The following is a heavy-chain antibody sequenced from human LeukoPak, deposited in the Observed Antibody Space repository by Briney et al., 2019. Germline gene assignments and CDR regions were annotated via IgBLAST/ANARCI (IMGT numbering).Heavy chain of an antibody. D-gene: IGHD2-2*01. J-gene: IGHJ1*01. Sequence: GGSLRLSCAASGFTFSSYGMHWVRQAPGKGLEWVAFIRYDGSNKYYADSVKGRFTISRDNSKNTLYLQMNSLRAEDTAVYYCAKEARGSIVVVPAAISRYFQHWGQGTLVTVSS. CDR3: AKEARGSIVVVPAAISRYFQH. CDR2: IRYDGSNK. CDR1: GFTFSSYG. V-gene: IGHV3-30*02.